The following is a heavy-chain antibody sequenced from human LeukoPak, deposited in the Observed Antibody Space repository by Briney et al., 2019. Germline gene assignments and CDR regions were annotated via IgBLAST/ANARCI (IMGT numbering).Heavy chain of an antibody. D-gene: IGHD2-2*01. J-gene: IGHJ4*02. V-gene: IGHV3-21*01. CDR1: GFTLSSYS. Sequence: GGSLRLSCAPSGFTLSSYSMSWVPQAPGKGLGWVSFIRSSSSDIYTPDSVKGRFTISRDNAKNSLFLQMNSLRAEDTAVYYCARDLPAAVDWGQGTLVTVSS. CDR3: ARDLPAAVD. CDR2: IRSSSSDI.